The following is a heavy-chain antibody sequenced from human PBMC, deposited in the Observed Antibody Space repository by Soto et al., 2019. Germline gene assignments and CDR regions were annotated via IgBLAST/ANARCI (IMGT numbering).Heavy chain of an antibody. CDR1: GGIFTNYI. D-gene: IGHD1-1*01. V-gene: IGHV1-69*02. Sequence: QVQLVQSGAEMKRPGSSVKVSCETSGGIFTNYIFNWVRQAPGQGLEWMGWIIPVLNITNYAQKFQGRVTVAADKSTSTAYLELTSLRSEDTAIYFCAKAPTSNAPSEHWGQGTLVTVSS. CDR2: IIPVLNIT. CDR3: AKAPTSNAPSEH. J-gene: IGHJ4*02.